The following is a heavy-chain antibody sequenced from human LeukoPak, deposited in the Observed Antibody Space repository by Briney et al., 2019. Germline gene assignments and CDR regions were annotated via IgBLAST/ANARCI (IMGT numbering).Heavy chain of an antibody. Sequence: GGSLRLSCAASGFTFSSYAMHWVRQAPGKGLEWVAVISYDGSNKYYADSVKGRFTISRDNSKNTLYLQMNSLRAEDTAVYYCASPVGGWGQGTLVTVSS. CDR1: GFTFSSYA. CDR2: ISYDGSNK. D-gene: IGHD1-26*01. CDR3: ASPVGG. J-gene: IGHJ4*02. V-gene: IGHV3-30*04.